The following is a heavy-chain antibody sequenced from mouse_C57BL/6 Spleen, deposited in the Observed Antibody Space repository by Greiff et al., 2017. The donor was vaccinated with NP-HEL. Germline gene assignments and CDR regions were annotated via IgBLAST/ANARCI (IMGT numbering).Heavy chain of an antibody. Sequence: QVQLQQPGAELVRPGSSVKLSCKASGYTFTSYWMHWVKQRPIQGLEWIGNIDPSDSDTHYNQKFKDKATLTVDKSSSTAYMQLSSLTSESSAVYYWARVVGSSVAWYAYWGQGTLVTVSA. CDR2: IDPSDSDT. D-gene: IGHD1-1*01. J-gene: IGHJ3*01. CDR1: GYTFTSYW. CDR3: ARVVGSSVAWYAY. V-gene: IGHV1-52*01.